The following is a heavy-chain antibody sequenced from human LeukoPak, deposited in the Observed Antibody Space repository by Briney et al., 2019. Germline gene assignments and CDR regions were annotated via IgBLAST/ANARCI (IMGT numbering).Heavy chain of an antibody. V-gene: IGHV3-23*01. Sequence: GGSLRLSCAASGFTFSSYAMSWVRQAPGKGLEWVSAISGSSGTTYYADSVKGRFTISRDNSKNTLYLQMNSLRVEDTAVYYCAKGRAASGTNWFDPWGRGTLVTVSS. CDR1: GFTFSSYA. J-gene: IGHJ5*02. D-gene: IGHD6-13*01. CDR3: AKGRAASGTNWFDP. CDR2: ISGSSGTT.